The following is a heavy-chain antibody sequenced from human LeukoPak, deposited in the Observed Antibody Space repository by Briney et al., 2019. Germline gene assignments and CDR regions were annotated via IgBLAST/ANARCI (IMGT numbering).Heavy chain of an antibody. CDR2: IKQDGSEK. Sequence: GGSLRLSCAASGSTFSTYWMSWVRQAPGKGLEWVANIKQDGSEKYYVDSVKGRFTISRDNARDSLYLQMNSLRAEDAAVYYCAKGYIIAGRQWYLDLWGRGTLVGVSS. V-gene: IGHV3-7*01. J-gene: IGHJ2*01. CDR3: AKGYIIAGRQWYLDL. CDR1: GSTFSTYW. D-gene: IGHD6-13*01.